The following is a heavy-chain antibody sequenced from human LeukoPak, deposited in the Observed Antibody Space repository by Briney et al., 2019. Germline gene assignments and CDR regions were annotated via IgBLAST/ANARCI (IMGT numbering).Heavy chain of an antibody. V-gene: IGHV3-7*03. J-gene: IGHJ4*02. D-gene: IGHD3-16*01. Sequence: GGSLRLSCAASGFIFSSYWMTWVRQAPGKGLEWVANIKQDGSEKYYVDSVKGRFTISRDNAKNSVYLQMNSLRAEDTAVYHCASSRGNDYWGQGTLVTVPS. CDR2: IKQDGSEK. CDR3: ASSRGNDY. CDR1: GFIFSSYW.